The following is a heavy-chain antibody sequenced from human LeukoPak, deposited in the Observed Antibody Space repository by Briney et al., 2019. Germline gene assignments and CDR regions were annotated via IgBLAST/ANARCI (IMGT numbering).Heavy chain of an antibody. Sequence: GESLKISCEGSGYSFTSYWIGWVRQMPGKGLEWMGIIRPGNSETRYSPSFQGQVTFSVDRSITTAYLQWSSLKASDTAIYYCARQADGDKPRDYWGQGTLVTVSS. D-gene: IGHD5-24*01. CDR1: GYSFTSYW. J-gene: IGHJ4*02. CDR3: ARQADGDKPRDY. V-gene: IGHV5-51*01. CDR2: IRPGNSET.